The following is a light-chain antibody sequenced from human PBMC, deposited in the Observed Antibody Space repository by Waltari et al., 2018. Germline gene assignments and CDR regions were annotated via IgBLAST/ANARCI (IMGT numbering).Light chain of an antibody. Sequence: DIQMTQSPSSLSASVGDRVTITCRASQSISSYLNWYQQKPGKAPKLLIYAASCLQIGVPSRVSGSGSGTDFTLTISSLQPEDFATYYCQQSYSTLWTFGQGTKVEIK. CDR2: AAS. V-gene: IGKV1-39*01. CDR3: QQSYSTLWT. J-gene: IGKJ1*01. CDR1: QSISSY.